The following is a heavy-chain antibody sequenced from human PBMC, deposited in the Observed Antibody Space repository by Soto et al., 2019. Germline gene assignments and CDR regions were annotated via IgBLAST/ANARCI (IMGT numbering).Heavy chain of an antibody. D-gene: IGHD3-3*01. CDR2: ISGSGGST. V-gene: IGHV3-23*01. Sequence: EVQLLESGGGLVQPGGSLRLSCAASGFTFSSYAMSWVRQAPGKGLEWVSAISGSGGSTYYADAVKGRFTISRDNSKNTLYLQMNSRRADDTAVYYCAKDYYDFWSGYYKTGVWYWGQGTLVTGSS. CDR3: AKDYYDFWSGYYKTGVWY. J-gene: IGHJ4*02. CDR1: GFTFSSYA.